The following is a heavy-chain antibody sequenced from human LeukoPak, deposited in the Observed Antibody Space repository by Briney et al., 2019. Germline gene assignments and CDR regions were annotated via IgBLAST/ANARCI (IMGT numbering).Heavy chain of an antibody. D-gene: IGHD3-16*01. CDR1: GFTVSSNY. CDR3: ARDLAPRYGMAV. Sequence: GGSLRLSCAASGFTVSSNYMIWVRQAPGKGLEWVSVIYSGGSTYYADPVTGRFTISRHNSKNTLYLQMNSLKAEDTAVYYCARDLAPRYGMAVWGQGTTVTVSS. J-gene: IGHJ6*02. CDR2: IYSGGST. V-gene: IGHV3-53*04.